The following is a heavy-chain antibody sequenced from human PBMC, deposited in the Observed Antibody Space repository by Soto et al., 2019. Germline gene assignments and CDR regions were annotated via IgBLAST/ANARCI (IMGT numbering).Heavy chain of an antibody. D-gene: IGHD4-17*01. CDR3: AKDLPYGAKGMVLDY. Sequence: GGSLRLSCAASGFTFSSYAMSWVRQAPGNGLEWVSAISGSGGSTYYADSVKGRFTISRDNPQNTLYLQMNSLRAEDTAVYYCAKDLPYGAKGMVLDYWGQGTLVTVSS. J-gene: IGHJ4*02. CDR1: GFTFSSYA. CDR2: ISGSGGST. V-gene: IGHV3-23*01.